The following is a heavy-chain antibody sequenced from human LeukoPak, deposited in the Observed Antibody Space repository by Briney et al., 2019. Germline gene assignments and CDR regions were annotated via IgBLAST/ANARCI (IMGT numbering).Heavy chain of an antibody. V-gene: IGHV1-69*13. D-gene: IGHD3-22*01. CDR2: IIPIFGTA. CDR3: ARVSPPGWTMIWRPYFDY. J-gene: IGHJ4*02. CDR1: GGTFSSYA. Sequence: SVKVSCKASGGTFSSYAISWVRQAPGQGLEWMGGIIPIFGTANYAQKFQGRVTITADESTSTAYMELSSLRSEDTAVYYCARVSPPGWTMIWRPYFDYWGQGTLVTVSS.